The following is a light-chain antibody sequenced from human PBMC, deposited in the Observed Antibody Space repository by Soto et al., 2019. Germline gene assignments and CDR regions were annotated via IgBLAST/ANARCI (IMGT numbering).Light chain of an antibody. CDR1: QSVSNNY. Sequence: EIVLTQSPGTLSLSPGEGAALSVRASQSVSNNYLAWYQQKPGQAPRLLIYGASNRATGIPDRFSGSGSGTDFTLTISRLEPEDFAVYYCQQYGSSGTFGQGTKVDI. CDR2: GAS. CDR3: QQYGSSGT. V-gene: IGKV3-20*01. J-gene: IGKJ1*01.